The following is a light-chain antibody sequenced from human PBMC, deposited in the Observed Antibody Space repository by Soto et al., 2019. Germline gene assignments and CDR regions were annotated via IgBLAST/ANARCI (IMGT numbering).Light chain of an antibody. V-gene: IGKV1-5*03. Sequence: STLSAYVGNRFTITCRASQSISNWLAWYQQKPGKAPNLLIYKASSLKSGVPSRFSGSGSGTEFTLTISSLQPDDFATYYCQQYDTYWTFGQGTKVDI. J-gene: IGKJ1*01. CDR2: KAS. CDR3: QQYDTYWT. CDR1: QSISNW.